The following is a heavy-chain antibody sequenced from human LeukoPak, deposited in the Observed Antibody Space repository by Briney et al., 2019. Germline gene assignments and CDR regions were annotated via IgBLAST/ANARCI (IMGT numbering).Heavy chain of an antibody. CDR2: IRDNGGST. CDR1: GFTFSDYY. Sequence: SGGSLRPSCAVSGFTFSDYYMSWIRQAPGKGREWVSAIRDNGGSTYYADSVKGRFTISRDNSKNTLDLQMNSLRAEDTAVYYCAKEGSGWSFDIWGQGTMVTVSS. V-gene: IGHV3-23*01. CDR3: AKEGSGWSFDI. J-gene: IGHJ3*02. D-gene: IGHD6-19*01.